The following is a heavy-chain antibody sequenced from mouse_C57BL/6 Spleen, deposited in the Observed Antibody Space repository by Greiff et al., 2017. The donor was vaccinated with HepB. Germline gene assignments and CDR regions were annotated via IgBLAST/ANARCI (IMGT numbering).Heavy chain of an antibody. CDR3: ARRRLYYDYDAGRYFDV. V-gene: IGHV1-39*01. D-gene: IGHD2-4*01. CDR2: INPNYGTT. CDR1: GYSFTDYN. J-gene: IGHJ1*03. Sequence: EVKLVESGPELVKPGASVKISCKASGYSFTDYNMNWVKQSNGKSLEWIGVINPNYGTTSYNQKFKGKATLTVDQSSSTAYMQLNSLTSEDSAVYYCARRRLYYDYDAGRYFDVWGTGTTVTVSS.